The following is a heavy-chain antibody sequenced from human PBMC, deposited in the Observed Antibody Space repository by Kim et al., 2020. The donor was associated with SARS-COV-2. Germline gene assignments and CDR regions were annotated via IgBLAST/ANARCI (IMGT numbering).Heavy chain of an antibody. V-gene: IGHV3-30*18. J-gene: IGHJ4*02. CDR3: AKHLGAGLILRAGDVRRRRDLPAKNPPDLDY. D-gene: IGHD1-26*01. CDR2: VSYDGSNK. CDR1: GFTFSSYG. Sequence: GGSLRLSCAASGFTFSSYGMHWVRQAPGRGLEWVAVVSYDGSNKYYADSVKGRFTISRDNSKNTLYLQMNSLRAADTAVYYCAKHLGAGLILRAGDVRRRRDLPAKNPPDLDYWGQGTLVTVSS.